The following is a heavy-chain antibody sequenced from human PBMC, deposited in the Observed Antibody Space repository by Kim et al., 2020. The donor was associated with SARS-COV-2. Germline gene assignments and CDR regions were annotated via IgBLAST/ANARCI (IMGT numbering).Heavy chain of an antibody. CDR2: IIGSGTTI. D-gene: IGHD4-4*01. CDR3: ARGPNYSPFDY. CDR1: GFTFSSYE. V-gene: IGHV3-48*03. Sequence: GGSLRLSCTDSGFTFSSYEMNWVRQAPGKGLEWVSYIIGSGTTIYYADSVRGRFTISRDNDKNSLFLQMNSLRAEDTAGYYCARGPNYSPFDYWGQGTLVTVSS. J-gene: IGHJ4*02.